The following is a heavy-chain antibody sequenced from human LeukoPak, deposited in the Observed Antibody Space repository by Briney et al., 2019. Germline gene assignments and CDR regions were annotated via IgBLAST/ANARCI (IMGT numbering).Heavy chain of an antibody. CDR3: AKGLSKSSSASYYTD. V-gene: IGHV3-9*01. Sequence: PGGSLRLSCAASGFTFDDYAMHWVGQAPGKGLEWVSGISWNSGAIGYADSVKGRFTISRDTAKNSLYLQMNSLRAEDTALYYCAKGLSKSSSASYYTDWGQGTLVTVSS. J-gene: IGHJ4*02. CDR1: GFTFDDYA. CDR2: ISWNSGAI. D-gene: IGHD2-2*02.